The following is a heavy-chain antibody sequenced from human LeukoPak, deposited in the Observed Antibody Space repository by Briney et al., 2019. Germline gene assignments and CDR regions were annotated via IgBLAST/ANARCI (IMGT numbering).Heavy chain of an antibody. CDR2: LYYSGST. CDR1: GGSISSYY. CDR3: ARSGYSGFLDY. Sequence: PSETLSLTCTVSGGSISSYYWSWIRQPPGKGLEWIGYLYYSGSTNYNPSLKSRVTISVDTPKNQFSLKLSSVTAADTAVYYCARSGYSGFLDYWGQGTLVTVSS. J-gene: IGHJ4*02. D-gene: IGHD5-12*01. V-gene: IGHV4-59*01.